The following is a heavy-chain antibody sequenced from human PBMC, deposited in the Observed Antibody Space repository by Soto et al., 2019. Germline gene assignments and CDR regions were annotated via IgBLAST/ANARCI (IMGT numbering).Heavy chain of an antibody. CDR1: GYTFTGYY. J-gene: IGHJ4*02. D-gene: IGHD3-16*01. CDR2: INPNSGGT. CDR3: ARDPIGGGAPYYLDY. V-gene: IGHV1-2*02. Sequence: ASMKVSRKASGYTFTGYYMHWVRQAPGQGLEWMGWINPNSGGTDYAQKFQGRVTMTRDTSISTAYMELSRLRSDDTAVYYCARDPIGGGAPYYLDYWGQGTLVTVSS.